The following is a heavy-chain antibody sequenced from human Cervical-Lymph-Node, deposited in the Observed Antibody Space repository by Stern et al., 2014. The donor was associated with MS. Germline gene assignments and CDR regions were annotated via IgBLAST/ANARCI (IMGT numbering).Heavy chain of an antibody. CDR2: IIPSIGIA. J-gene: IGHJ3*02. D-gene: IGHD2-8*01. CDR3: ARDGGGVDI. CDR1: GGTFSSYA. Sequence: QVQLVQSGAEVKKPGSSGKVSCKASGGTFSSYAIRWVRQAPGQGLEWVGGIIPSIGIADHAQKFQGRVTITADKSTNTGYMELSSLRSEDTALYYCARDGGGVDIWGQGTMVSVSS. V-gene: IGHV1-69*17.